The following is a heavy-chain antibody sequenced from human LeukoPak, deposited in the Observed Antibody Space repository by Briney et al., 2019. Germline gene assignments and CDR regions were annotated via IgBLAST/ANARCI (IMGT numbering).Heavy chain of an antibody. J-gene: IGHJ4*02. CDR2: IYDSGST. CDR1: GASVSSHY. V-gene: IGHV4-59*02. CDR3: AKSMGGRD. D-gene: IGHD3-16*01. Sequence: PSETLSLTCTVSGASVSSHYWSWIRQPPGKGLEWIGYIYDSGSTNYNPSLKSRVTISVDTSKNQFSLNLTSVTAADTAVYYCAKSMGGRDWGRGTLVTVSS.